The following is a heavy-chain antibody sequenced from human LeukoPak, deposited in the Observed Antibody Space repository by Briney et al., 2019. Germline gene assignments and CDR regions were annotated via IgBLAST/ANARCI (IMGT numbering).Heavy chain of an antibody. J-gene: IGHJ4*02. CDR2: INPSGGST. CDR3: ARGGVLRFLEHLDY. CDR1: GDTFSSYY. Sequence: AASVTVSCKASGDTFSSYYMRWVRQAPGQGLEWMGIINPSGGSTTYAQKFQGRVTMTRDTSTSTVYMELSSLRSEDTAVYYCARGGVLRFLEHLDYWGQGTLVTVSS. D-gene: IGHD3-3*01. V-gene: IGHV1-46*01.